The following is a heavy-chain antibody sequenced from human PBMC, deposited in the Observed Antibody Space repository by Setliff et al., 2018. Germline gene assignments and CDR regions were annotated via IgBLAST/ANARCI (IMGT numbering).Heavy chain of an antibody. J-gene: IGHJ6*03. Sequence: PSETLSLTCAVYGGSFSGYYWSWIRQPPGKGLEWIGEINHSGSTNYNPSLKSRVTISVDTSKNQFSLKLSSVTAADTAVYYCAMGIQLWRSHYYYYYMDVWGKGTTVTVSS. CDR2: INHSGST. V-gene: IGHV4-34*01. CDR1: GGSFSGYY. D-gene: IGHD5-18*01. CDR3: AMGIQLWRSHYYYYYMDV.